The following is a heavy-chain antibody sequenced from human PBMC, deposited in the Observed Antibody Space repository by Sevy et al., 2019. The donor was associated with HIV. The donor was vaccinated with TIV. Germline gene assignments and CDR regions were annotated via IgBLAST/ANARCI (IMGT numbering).Heavy chain of an antibody. D-gene: IGHD2-2*01. CDR1: GFTFSSYS. CDR2: ISSSSSYI. V-gene: IGHV3-21*01. CDR3: ARDAIPAAPDGGWFDP. J-gene: IGHJ5*02. Sequence: GSLRLSCAASGFTFSSYSMNWVRQAPGKGLEWVSSISSSSSYIYYADSVKGRFTISRDNAKNSLYLQMNSLRAEDTAVYYCARDAIPAAPDGGWFDPWGQGTLVTVSS.